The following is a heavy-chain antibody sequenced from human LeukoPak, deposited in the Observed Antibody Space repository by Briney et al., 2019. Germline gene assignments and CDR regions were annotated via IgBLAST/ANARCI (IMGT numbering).Heavy chain of an antibody. J-gene: IGHJ3*02. CDR3: ARRADDAFDI. V-gene: IGHV3-33*01. Sequence: TGGSLRLSCAASGFTFSSYGMHWVRQAPGKGLEWVALIWYDGSNRYYGDSVKGRFTISRDNSKNTLYLQMNSLRAEDTALYYCARRADDAFDIWGQGTMVTVSS. CDR2: IWYDGSNR. CDR1: GFTFSSYG.